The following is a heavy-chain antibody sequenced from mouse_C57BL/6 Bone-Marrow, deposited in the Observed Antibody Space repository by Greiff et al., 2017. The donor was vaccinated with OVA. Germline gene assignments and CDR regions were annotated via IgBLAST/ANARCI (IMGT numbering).Heavy chain of an antibody. V-gene: IGHV1-55*01. CDR2: IYPGSGST. CDR1: GYTFTSYW. J-gene: IGHJ1*03. CDR3: ARYPYGNYWYFDV. Sequence: VKLQQPGAELVKPGASVKMSCKASGYTFTSYWITWVKQRPGQGLEWIGDIYPGSGSTNYNEKFKSKATLTVDTSSSTAYMQLSSLTSEDSAVYYCARYPYGNYWYFDVWGTGTTVTVSS. D-gene: IGHD2-1*01.